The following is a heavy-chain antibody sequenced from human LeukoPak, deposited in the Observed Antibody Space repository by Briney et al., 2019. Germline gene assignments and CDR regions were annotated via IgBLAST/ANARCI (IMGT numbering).Heavy chain of an antibody. V-gene: IGHV4-4*02. Sequence: SETLSLTCDVSGGSISNNDLWSWVRQPPGQGLEWIGEVSLAGQTNYNPSLNGRVTMSLDESSNQLSLKLTSVTAADTAIYYSSRDSRASCSFDYWGQGTLVIVPS. CDR1: GGSISNNDL. D-gene: IGHD2-2*01. J-gene: IGHJ4*02. CDR2: VSLAGQT. CDR3: SRDSRASCSFDY.